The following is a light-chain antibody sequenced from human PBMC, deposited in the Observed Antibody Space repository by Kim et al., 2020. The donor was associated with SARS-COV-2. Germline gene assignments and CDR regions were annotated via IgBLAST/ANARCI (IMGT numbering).Light chain of an antibody. V-gene: IGLV2-23*02. CDR3: CSYAGSSTFHV. CDR2: EVS. CDR1: SSDVGSYNL. Sequence: QSALTQPASVSGSPGQSITISCTGTSSDVGSYNLVSWYQQHPGKAPKLMIYEVSKRPSGVSNRFSGSKSGNTASLTISGLQAEDEADDYCCSYAGSSTFHVFGTGTKVTVL. J-gene: IGLJ1*01.